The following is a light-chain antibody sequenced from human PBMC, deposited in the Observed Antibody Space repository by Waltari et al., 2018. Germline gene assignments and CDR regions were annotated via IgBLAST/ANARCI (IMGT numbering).Light chain of an antibody. CDR2: KAT. V-gene: IGLV8-61*01. Sequence: QTVVTQEPSLSVSPGGTVKLTCDLSSGSLSTTSYATWYQQTPGQAPRTLLYKATARSCGVPDRFSGSILGNTAALTITGAQADDESDYYCALYMGSGIWVFGGGTRLTVL. J-gene: IGLJ3*02. CDR1: SGSLSTTSY. CDR3: ALYMGSGIWV.